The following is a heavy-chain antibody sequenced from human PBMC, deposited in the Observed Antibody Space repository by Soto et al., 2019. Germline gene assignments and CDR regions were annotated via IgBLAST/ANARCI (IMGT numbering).Heavy chain of an antibody. Sequence: EVQLLESGGGLVQPGGSLRLSCAASGFTFSSYAMRWVGQAPVKGLEWVSAISGSGGSTYYADSVKGRFTISRDNSKNTLYLQMNILRAEYTAVYYCARRGSGSYYDYWGQGTLVTVSS. J-gene: IGHJ4*02. D-gene: IGHD1-26*01. CDR3: ARRGSGSYYDY. CDR1: GFTFSSYA. V-gene: IGHV3-23*01. CDR2: ISGSGGST.